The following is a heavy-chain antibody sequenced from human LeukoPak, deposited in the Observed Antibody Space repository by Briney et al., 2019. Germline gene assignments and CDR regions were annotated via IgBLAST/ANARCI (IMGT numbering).Heavy chain of an antibody. J-gene: IGHJ4*02. D-gene: IGHD1-26*01. Sequence: GGSLRLSCAASGFTFSSYAMAWVRQAPGKGLEWVSAISGSGGSTYYADSVKGRFTISRDNSKNTLYLQMDSLSADDTAVYYCAKEPSGTYYYVYWGQGPLVTVSS. CDR2: ISGSGGST. CDR1: GFTFSSYA. CDR3: AKEPSGTYYYVY. V-gene: IGHV3-23*01.